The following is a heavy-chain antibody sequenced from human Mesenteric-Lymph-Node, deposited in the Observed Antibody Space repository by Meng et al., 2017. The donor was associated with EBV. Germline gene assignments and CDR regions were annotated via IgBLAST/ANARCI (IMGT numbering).Heavy chain of an antibody. D-gene: IGHD2-21*02. J-gene: IGHJ5*02. Sequence: QLQVQELGPVLAKPLGTLSLTSPCSGASFSGSSYCWGWVHQHPGKGLAGNGIICFRWNSYYNASYKSRVTMSRDMSKSQFSLTLTSVTAADTAVYYCARDGAVTDPPNWFDAWGQGTLVTVSS. CDR1: GASFSGSSYC. V-gene: IGHV4-39*07. CDR3: ARDGAVTDPPNWFDA. CDR2: ICFRWNS.